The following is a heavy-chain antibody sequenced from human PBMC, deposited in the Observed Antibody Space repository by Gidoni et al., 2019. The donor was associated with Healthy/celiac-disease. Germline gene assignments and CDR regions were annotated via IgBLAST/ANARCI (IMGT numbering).Heavy chain of an antibody. CDR3: ARDGGDRDFWSGQPFYYYGMDV. Sequence: QVQLVESGGGVVQPGRSLRLSCAASGFTFSSYGMPWVRQAPGKGLEWVAVIWYDGSNKYYADSVKGRFTISRDNSKNTLYLQMNSLRAEDTAVYYCARDGGDRDFWSGQPFYYYGMDVWGQGTTVTVSS. D-gene: IGHD3-3*01. CDR1: GFTFSSYG. CDR2: IWYDGSNK. J-gene: IGHJ6*02. V-gene: IGHV3-33*01.